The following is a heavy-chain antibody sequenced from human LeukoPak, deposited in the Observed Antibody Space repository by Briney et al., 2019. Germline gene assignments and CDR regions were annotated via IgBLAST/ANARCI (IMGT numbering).Heavy chain of an antibody. CDR2: ISYDGSNK. V-gene: IGHV3-30*04. CDR1: GFTFSSYA. CDR3: VRDTGGRGWFDP. D-gene: IGHD2-8*02. Sequence: GGSLRLSCAASGFTFSSYAMHWVRQAPGKGLEWVAVISYDGSNKYYADSMKGRFTISRDNAKNSLYLQMNSLRAEDTAVYYCVRDTGGRGWFDPWGQGTLVTVSS. J-gene: IGHJ5*02.